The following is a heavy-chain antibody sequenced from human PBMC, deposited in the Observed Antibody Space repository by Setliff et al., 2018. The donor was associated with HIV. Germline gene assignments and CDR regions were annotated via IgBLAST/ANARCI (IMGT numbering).Heavy chain of an antibody. D-gene: IGHD4-17*01. CDR3: ARDTGPYGGRFDY. J-gene: IGHJ4*02. CDR1: GFTFRSYA. V-gene: IGHV3-23*01. CDR2: ISGSGGST. Sequence: PGGSLRLSCAASGFTFRSYAMSWVRQAPGKGLEWVSAISGSGGSTYYADSVKGRFTISRDNAKNSLYLQMNSLRAEDTAVYYCARDTGPYGGRFDYWGQGTLVTVSS.